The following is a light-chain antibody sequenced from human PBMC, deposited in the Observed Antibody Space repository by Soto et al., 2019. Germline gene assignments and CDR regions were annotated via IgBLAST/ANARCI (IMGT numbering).Light chain of an antibody. J-gene: IGLJ1*01. CDR3: SSYTSSSTLGV. CDR1: ISGVGGSDY. V-gene: IGLV2-14*01. CDR2: EVS. Sequence: QSVLNKPRSVYESPGHSVSMSCIGTISGVGGSDYVSWFQRYPGKAPKLMIYEVSNRPSGVSNRFSGSKSGNTASLTISGLQAEDEADYYCSSYTSSSTLGVFGTGTKVTVL.